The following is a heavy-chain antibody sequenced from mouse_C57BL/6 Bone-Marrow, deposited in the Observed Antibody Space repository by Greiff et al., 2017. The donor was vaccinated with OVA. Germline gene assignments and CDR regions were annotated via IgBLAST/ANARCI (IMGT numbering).Heavy chain of an antibody. CDR3: TTEGYDGTDY. CDR2: IDPENGDT. V-gene: IGHV14-4*01. D-gene: IGHD2-2*01. Sequence: VQLQQSGAELVRPGASVKLSCTASGFNIKDDYMHWVKQRPEQGLEWIGWIDPENGDTEYASKFQGKATITAVTSSNTAYLQLSSLTSEDTAVYYCTTEGYDGTDYWGQGTTLTVSS. CDR1: GFNIKDDY. J-gene: IGHJ2*01.